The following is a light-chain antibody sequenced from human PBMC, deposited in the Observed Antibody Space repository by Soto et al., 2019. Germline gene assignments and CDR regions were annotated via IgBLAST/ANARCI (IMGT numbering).Light chain of an antibody. CDR3: SSYTSSSTYV. CDR2: DVS. CDR1: SSDVGGYNY. J-gene: IGLJ1*01. V-gene: IGLV2-14*01. Sequence: QSELTQPASVSGSQGQSITLFCTGTSSDVGGYNYVSWYQQHPGKAPKLMIYDVSNRPSGVSNRFSGSKSGNTASLTISGLQAEDEADYYCSSYTSSSTYVFGTGTKVTVL.